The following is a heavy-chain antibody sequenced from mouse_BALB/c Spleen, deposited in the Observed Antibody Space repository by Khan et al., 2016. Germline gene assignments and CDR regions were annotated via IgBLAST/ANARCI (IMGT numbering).Heavy chain of an antibody. J-gene: IGHJ2*01. CDR3: ARENYRYYFDY. D-gene: IGHD2-14*01. CDR2: INSNGGST. V-gene: IGHV5-6-3*01. Sequence: EVELVESGGGLVQPGGSLKLSCAASGFTFSTYGMSWLRQTPDKRLELVATINSNGGSTYYPDSVKGRFTISRNHAKNTLYLQMSSLKAEDTAMYYCARENYRYYFDYCGQGTTLTVSS. CDR1: GFTFSTYG.